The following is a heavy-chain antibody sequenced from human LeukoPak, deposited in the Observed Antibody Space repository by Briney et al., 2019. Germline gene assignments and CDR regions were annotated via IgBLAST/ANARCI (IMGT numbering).Heavy chain of an antibody. CDR3: AKGGASVTRYVDY. CDR2: MSNSGENT. J-gene: IGHJ4*02. Sequence: GGSLRLSCAASGFTFSSYSMQWVRQTPGKGLEWVGIMSNSGENTFYGETVKGRFTISRDNSQNTLYLQMNSLRPEDTAVYYCAKGGASVTRYVDYWGQGTLVTVSS. D-gene: IGHD4-17*01. CDR1: GFTFSSYS. V-gene: IGHV3-30*18.